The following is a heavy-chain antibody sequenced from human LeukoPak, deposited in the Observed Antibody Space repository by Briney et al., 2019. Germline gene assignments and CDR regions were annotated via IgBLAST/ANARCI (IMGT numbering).Heavy chain of an antibody. D-gene: IGHD3-22*01. CDR1: GFTFSSYW. V-gene: IGHV3-7*01. Sequence: GGSLRLSCAASGFTFSSYWMTWVRQAPGKGLEWVANIKGDGSQKHYVDSVEGRFTISRDNAENSLYLQMNSLRAEDTAVYYCARDVNPRLVNYYDGSGYYFDGFDIWGQGTLVTVSS. CDR3: ARDVNPRLVNYYDGSGYYFDGFDI. CDR2: IKGDGSQK. J-gene: IGHJ3*02.